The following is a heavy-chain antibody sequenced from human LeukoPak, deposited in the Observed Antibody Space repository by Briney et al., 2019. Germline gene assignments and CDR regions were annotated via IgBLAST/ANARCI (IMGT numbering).Heavy chain of an antibody. Sequence: SETLSLTCTVSGGSISSGDYYWSWIRQPPGKGLEWIGYIYYSGSTYYNPSLKSRVTISVDTSKNQFSLKLSSVTAADTAVYYCARYRDITSDDAFDIWGQGTMVTVSS. J-gene: IGHJ3*02. CDR3: ARYRDITSDDAFDI. V-gene: IGHV4-30-4*08. CDR1: GGSISSGDYY. CDR2: IYYSGST.